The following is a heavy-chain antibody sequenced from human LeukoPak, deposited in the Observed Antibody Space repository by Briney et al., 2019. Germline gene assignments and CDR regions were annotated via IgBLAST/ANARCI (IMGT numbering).Heavy chain of an antibody. CDR1: GYTFTDYY. Sequence: ASVKVSCKTSGYTFTDYYLYWVRQAPGQGLEWVSGINPNNGGTNFPQKLQGRVTMTRDTSIRTAYMELSSLTSDDTAIYYSARDQEYGFDVWGQGTMVTASS. J-gene: IGHJ3*01. V-gene: IGHV1-2*02. CDR2: INPNNGGT. CDR3: ARDQEYGFDV. D-gene: IGHD2/OR15-2a*01.